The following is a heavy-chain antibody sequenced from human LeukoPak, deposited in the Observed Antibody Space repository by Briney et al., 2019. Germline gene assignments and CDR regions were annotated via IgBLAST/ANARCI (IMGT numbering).Heavy chain of an antibody. Sequence: PSETLSLTCAVYGGSFSGYYWSWIRQPPGKGLEWIGKINHSGSTNYNPSLKSRVTISVDTSKNQFSLKLSSVTAADTAVYYCAISGPSILGDLSYPFDYWGQGPLVTVSS. D-gene: IGHD3-16*02. V-gene: IGHV4-34*01. J-gene: IGHJ4*02. CDR3: AISGPSILGDLSYPFDY. CDR2: INHSGST. CDR1: GGSFSGYY.